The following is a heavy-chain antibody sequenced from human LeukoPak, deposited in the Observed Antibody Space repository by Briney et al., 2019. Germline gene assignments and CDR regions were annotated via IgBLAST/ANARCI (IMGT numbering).Heavy chain of an antibody. D-gene: IGHD3-10*01. CDR1: GFTFSTYA. V-gene: IGHV3-23*01. J-gene: IGHJ6*02. Sequence: GGSLRLSCAASGFTFSTYAMSWVRQAPGKGLEWVSTISDSGGTTYYAESVEGRFTISRDNSKNTLYLHMNSLRAEDTALYYCLKYTIYYFGMDVWGQGTTVTVSS. CDR3: LKYTIYYFGMDV. CDR2: ISDSGGTT.